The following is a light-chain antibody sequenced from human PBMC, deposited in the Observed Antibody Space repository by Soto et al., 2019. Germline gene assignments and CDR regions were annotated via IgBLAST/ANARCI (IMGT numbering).Light chain of an antibody. CDR1: ESIRTW. J-gene: IGKJ4*01. Sequence: DIQMTQSPSTLSASIGDRVTITCRASESIRTWLAWYQHKPGKAPKFLIYDASSLESGVPSRFSGSGSGTEFTLTISNLQPEDFATYYCQQHNLYPLTLGGGTKVDIK. CDR2: DAS. CDR3: QQHNLYPLT. V-gene: IGKV1-5*01.